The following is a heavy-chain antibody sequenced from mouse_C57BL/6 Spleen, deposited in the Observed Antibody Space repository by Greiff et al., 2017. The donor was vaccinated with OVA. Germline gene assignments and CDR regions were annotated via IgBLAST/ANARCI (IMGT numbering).Heavy chain of an antibody. CDR1: GFNIKDYY. V-gene: IGHV14-2*01. J-gene: IGHJ1*03. CDR3: ARRDSNYDYWYFDV. D-gene: IGHD2-5*01. CDR2: IDPEDGET. Sequence: VQLQQSGAELVKPGASVKLSCTASGFNIKDYYMHWVKQRTEQGLEWIGRIDPEDGETKYAPQFQGKATITADTSSNTAYLQLSSLTSEDTAVYYCARRDSNYDYWYFDVWGTGTTVTVSS.